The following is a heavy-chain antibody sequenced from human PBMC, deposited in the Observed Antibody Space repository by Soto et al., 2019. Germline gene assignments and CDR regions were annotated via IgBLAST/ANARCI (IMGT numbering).Heavy chain of an antibody. V-gene: IGHV2-5*02. CDR3: AHAMLYCTGGSCSTWFDS. D-gene: IGHD2-15*01. CDR2: IYWDDDK. Sequence: QITLKESGPTLVKPTQTLTLTCTFSGFSLSTHGVGVGWVRQPAGKALEWLALIYWDDDKRYSASLNSRLTIPKDTSKNQVVLTMPNMDPVDTATSYCAHAMLYCTGGSCSTWFDSWGQGTLVTVSS. CDR1: GFSLSTHGVG. J-gene: IGHJ5*01.